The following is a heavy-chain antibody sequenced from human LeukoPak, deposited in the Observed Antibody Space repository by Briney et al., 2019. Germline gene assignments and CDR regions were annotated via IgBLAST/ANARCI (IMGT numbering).Heavy chain of an antibody. CDR1: GFTFSSYS. CDR3: AREGRDIVVVEGAFDI. Sequence: GGSLRLSCAASGFTFSSYSMNWVRQAPGKGLEWVSSISSSSSYIYYADSVKGRFTISRDNAKNSLYLQMNSLRAEDTAVYYCAREGRDIVVVEGAFDIWGQGTMVTVSS. D-gene: IGHD2-15*01. J-gene: IGHJ3*02. CDR2: ISSSSSYI. V-gene: IGHV3-21*01.